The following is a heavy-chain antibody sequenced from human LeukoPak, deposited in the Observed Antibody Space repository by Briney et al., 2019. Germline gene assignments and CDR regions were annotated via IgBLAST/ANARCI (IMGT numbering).Heavy chain of an antibody. CDR2: IYSGGST. Sequence: GGSLRLSCAASGFTVSSNYMSWVRQAPGKGLEWVSVIYSGGSTYYADSVKGRFTISRDNSKNTLYLQMNSLRADDTAVYYCASTKGYSSGWYGGYYYMDVWGKGTTVTISS. CDR1: GFTVSSNY. CDR3: ASTKGYSSGWYGGYYYMDV. D-gene: IGHD6-19*01. V-gene: IGHV3-66*01. J-gene: IGHJ6*03.